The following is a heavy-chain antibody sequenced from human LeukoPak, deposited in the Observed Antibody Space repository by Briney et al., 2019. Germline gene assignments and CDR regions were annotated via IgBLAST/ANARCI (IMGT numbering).Heavy chain of an antibody. J-gene: IGHJ4*02. CDR1: GGSISSYY. CDR3: ARVPTYSGYWTYFDY. D-gene: IGHD5-12*01. CDR2: IYYSGST. V-gene: IGHV4-59*01. Sequence: PSETLSLTCTVSGGSISSYYWSWIRQPPGKGLEWIGYIYYSGSTNYNPSLKSRVTISVDTSKNQFSLKLSSVTAADTAVYYCARVPTYSGYWTYFDYWGQGTLVTVSS.